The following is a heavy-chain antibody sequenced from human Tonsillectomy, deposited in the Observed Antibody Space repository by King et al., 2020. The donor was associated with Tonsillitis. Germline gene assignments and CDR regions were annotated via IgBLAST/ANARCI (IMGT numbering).Heavy chain of an antibody. V-gene: IGHV4-59*01. CDR1: GVSMSSYY. Sequence: QLQESGPGRVKPSETLSLTCTVSGVSMSSYYWSWIRLPPGKGLEWIGYIYYNGRTTYNPSLKSRVTISLDTSKRQFSLRPGSVTAADTAMYYCARDDGSGDLSRTFDLWGQGTMVTVSS. CDR2: IYYNGRT. D-gene: IGHD3-10*01. CDR3: ARDDGSGDLSRTFDL. J-gene: IGHJ3*01.